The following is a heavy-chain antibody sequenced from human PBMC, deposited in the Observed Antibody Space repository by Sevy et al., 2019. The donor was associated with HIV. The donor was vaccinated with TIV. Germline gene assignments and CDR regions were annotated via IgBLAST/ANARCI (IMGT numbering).Heavy chain of an antibody. CDR3: ARDSPGYGAYDY. D-gene: IGHD5-18*01. J-gene: IGHJ4*02. CDR2: IKEEGSAE. Sequence: RGYLRLSCAASGFTFSGYWMTWVRQAPGKGLEGVANIKEEGSAEYYVDSVKGRFTISRDNAKNSLFLQLNSLRVEDTAMYHCARDSPGYGAYDYLGQGTLVTVSS. V-gene: IGHV3-7*01. CDR1: GFTFSGYW.